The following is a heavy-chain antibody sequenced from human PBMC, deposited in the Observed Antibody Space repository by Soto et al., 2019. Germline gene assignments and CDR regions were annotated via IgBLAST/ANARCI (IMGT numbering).Heavy chain of an antibody. J-gene: IGHJ4*02. V-gene: IGHV2-5*02. CDR3: AHRRGAAAVAY. D-gene: IGHD6-13*01. CDR2: IYWDDDE. Sequence: QITLKESGPTLVKPTQTLTLTCSFSGFSLSSSGVAVGWIRQPPGKALEWLALIYWDDDERYSPSLQRRLTISKDTSKNQVVLRMTNKDPSETGTYYCAHRRGAAAVAYWGQGTLVTVSS. CDR1: GFSLSSSGVA.